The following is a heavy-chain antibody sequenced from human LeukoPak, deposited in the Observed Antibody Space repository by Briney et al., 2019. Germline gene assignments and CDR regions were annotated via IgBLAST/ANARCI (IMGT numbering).Heavy chain of an antibody. V-gene: IGHV3-49*03. D-gene: IGHD5-18*01. CDR1: GFTFGDYA. CDR3: TSVGIQLWFRLAY. J-gene: IGHJ4*02. Sequence: PGGSLRLSCTASGFTFGDYAMSWFRQAPGKGLEWVGFIRSKAYGGTTEYAASVKGRFTISRDDSKSIAYLQMNSLKIEDTAVYYCTSVGIQLWFRLAYWGQGTLVTVSS. CDR2: IRSKAYGGTT.